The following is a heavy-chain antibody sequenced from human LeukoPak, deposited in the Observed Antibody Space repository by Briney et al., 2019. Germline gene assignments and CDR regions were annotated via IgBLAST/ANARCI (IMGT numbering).Heavy chain of an antibody. V-gene: IGHV1-2*04. J-gene: IGHJ3*02. CDR3: ARSDYYGSGSYPDAFDI. CDR2: INPNSGGT. D-gene: IGHD3-10*01. Sequence: ASVKVSCKASGYTFTGYYMHWVRQAPGQGLEWMGWINPNSGGTNYAQKFQGWVTMTRDTSISTAYMELSRLRPDDTAVYYCARSDYYGSGSYPDAFDIWGQGTMVTVSS. CDR1: GYTFTGYY.